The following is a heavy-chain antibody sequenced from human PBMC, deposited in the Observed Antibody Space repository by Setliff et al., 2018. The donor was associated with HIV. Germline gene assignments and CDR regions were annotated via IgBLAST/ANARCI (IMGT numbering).Heavy chain of an antibody. CDR3: ARAHYLVAETRNWFDP. Sequence: ASVKVSCKASGYTFTDFYIHWMRQAPGQGLEWMGRINPKSGVANYLKRFEGRVTMTSDTSTNTAHMELIRPRFDDTAVYYCARAHYLVAETRNWFDPWGQGTL. V-gene: IGHV1-2*06. CDR1: GYTFTDFY. CDR2: INPKSGVA. J-gene: IGHJ5*02. D-gene: IGHD5-12*01.